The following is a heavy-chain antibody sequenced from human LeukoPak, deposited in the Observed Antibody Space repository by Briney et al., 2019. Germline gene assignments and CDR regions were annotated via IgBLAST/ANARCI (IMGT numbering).Heavy chain of an antibody. V-gene: IGHV4-39*07. CDR3: AREGGYYDSSGYYSPYFDY. CDR1: GGSISSGSYY. D-gene: IGHD3-22*01. J-gene: IGHJ4*02. CDR2: IYYSGST. Sequence: SQTLSLTCTVSGGSISSGSYYWGWIRQPPGKGLEWIGSIYYSGSTYYNPSLKSRVTISVDTSKNQFSLKLSSVTAADTAVYYCAREGGYYDSSGYYSPYFDYWGQGTLVTVSS.